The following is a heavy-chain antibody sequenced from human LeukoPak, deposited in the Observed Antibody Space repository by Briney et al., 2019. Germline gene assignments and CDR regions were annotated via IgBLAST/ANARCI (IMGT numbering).Heavy chain of an antibody. CDR3: ARDLGSMVRGDYFDY. J-gene: IGHJ4*02. V-gene: IGHV1-46*01. CDR1: GYTFTSYY. D-gene: IGHD3-10*01. Sequence: ASVKVSCKASGYTFTSYYMHWVRQAPGQGLEWMGIINPSGGSTSYAQKFQGRVTMTRDTSTSTVYMELSSLRSEDTAVYYCARDLGSMVRGDYFDYWGQGTLVTVSS. CDR2: INPSGGST.